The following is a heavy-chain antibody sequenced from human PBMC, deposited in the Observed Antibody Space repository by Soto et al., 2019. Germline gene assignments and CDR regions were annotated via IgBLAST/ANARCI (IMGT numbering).Heavy chain of an antibody. D-gene: IGHD5-18*01. CDR2: ISSSSSTI. CDR3: ARDSGYSYRPIDY. CDR1: GFTFSSYS. Sequence: GGSLRLSCAASGFTFSSYSMNWVRQAPGKGLEWVSFISSSSSTIYYADSVKGRFSISRDNAKNSLYLQMDSLRDEDTAVYYCARDSGYSYRPIDYWGQGTLVTVSS. V-gene: IGHV3-48*02. J-gene: IGHJ4*02.